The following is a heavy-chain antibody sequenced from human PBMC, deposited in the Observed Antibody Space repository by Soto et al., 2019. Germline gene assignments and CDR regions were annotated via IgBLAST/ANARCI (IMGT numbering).Heavy chain of an antibody. J-gene: IGHJ4*02. CDR1: GGTFSSYT. D-gene: IGHD4-17*01. CDR3: ARDFGTDYVRAPLFVY. Sequence: GASVKVSCKASGGTFSSYTIIWVRQAPGQGLEWMGRIIPILGIANYAQKFQGRVTITADKSTSTAYMELSSLRSEDTAVYYCARDFGTDYVRAPLFVYWGQGTLVTVSS. CDR2: IIPILGIA. V-gene: IGHV1-69*04.